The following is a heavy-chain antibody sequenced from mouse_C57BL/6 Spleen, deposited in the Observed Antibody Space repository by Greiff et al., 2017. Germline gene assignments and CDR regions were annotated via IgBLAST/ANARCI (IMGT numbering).Heavy chain of an antibody. Sequence: VQLQQSGAELVKPGASVKISCKASGYAFSSYWMHWVKQRPGQGLEWIGEIDPSDSYTNYNQKFKGKSTLTVDKSSSTAYMQLSSLTSEDAAVYYCARSTYYGNYDFDYWGQGTTLTVSS. V-gene: IGHV1-69*01. CDR1: GYAFSSYW. J-gene: IGHJ2*01. D-gene: IGHD2-10*01. CDR3: ARSTYYGNYDFDY. CDR2: IDPSDSYT.